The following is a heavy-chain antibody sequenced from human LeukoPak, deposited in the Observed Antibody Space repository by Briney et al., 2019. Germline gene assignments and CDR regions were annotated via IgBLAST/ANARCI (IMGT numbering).Heavy chain of an antibody. J-gene: IGHJ4*02. D-gene: IGHD3-3*01. CDR1: GFTFSSYL. CDR2: IKSDGSST. Sequence: VGSLRLSCAASGFTFSSYLMFWVRHAPGKGLVWVSRIKSDGSSTNYAGSVKGRFTISRDNAKNTLYLQMNSLRAEDTGVYYCARDRDFRIDYWGQGTLVTVSS. V-gene: IGHV3-74*01. CDR3: ARDRDFRIDY.